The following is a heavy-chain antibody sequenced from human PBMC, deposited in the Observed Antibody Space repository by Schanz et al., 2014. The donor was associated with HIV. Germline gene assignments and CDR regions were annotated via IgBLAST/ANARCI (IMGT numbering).Heavy chain of an antibody. D-gene: IGHD3-10*01. CDR1: GFTFNTYG. CDR3: ARLRGFLWFGDHPYSFDY. J-gene: IGHJ4*02. V-gene: IGHV3-30*03. Sequence: QVQLVESGGGVVQPGKSLRLSCAASGFTFNTYGMHWVRQAPGKGLEWVAVISYDGRNKLYADSVKGRFTISRDNSKNSLYLVIKSLRAEDTAVYYCARLRGFLWFGDHPYSFDYWGQGTLVTVSS. CDR2: ISYDGRNK.